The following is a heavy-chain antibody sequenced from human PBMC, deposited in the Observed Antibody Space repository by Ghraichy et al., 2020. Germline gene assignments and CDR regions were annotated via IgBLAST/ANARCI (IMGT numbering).Heavy chain of an antibody. CDR2: ISSSSSTI. D-gene: IGHD1-26*01. Sequence: GESLNISCAASGFTFSSYSMNWVRQAPGKGLEWVSYISSSSSTIYYADSVKGRFTISRDNAKNSLYLQMNSLRAEDTAVYYCARDYIVGAYYFDYWGQGTLVTVFS. V-gene: IGHV3-48*01. CDR3: ARDYIVGAYYFDY. CDR1: GFTFSSYS. J-gene: IGHJ4*02.